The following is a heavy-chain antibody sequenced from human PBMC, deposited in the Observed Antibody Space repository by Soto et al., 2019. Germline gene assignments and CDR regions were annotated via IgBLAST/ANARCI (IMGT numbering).Heavy chain of an antibody. CDR1: GGSISSYY. CDR3: AASCVGCGGFNYYGMDV. CDR2: IYYSGST. D-gene: IGHD2-21*01. Sequence: SETLSLTCTVSGGSISSYYWSWIRQPPGKGLEWIGYIYYSGSTNYNPSLKSRVTISVDTSKNQLSLKLSSVTAADTAVYYCAASCVGCGGFNYYGMDVWGQGTTVTAP. V-gene: IGHV4-59*08. J-gene: IGHJ6*02.